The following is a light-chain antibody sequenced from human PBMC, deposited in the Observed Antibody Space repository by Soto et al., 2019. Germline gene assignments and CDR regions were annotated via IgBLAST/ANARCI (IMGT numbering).Light chain of an antibody. CDR1: SRDVGNYNS. Sequence: QSALTQPRSVSGSPGQSVTISCTGTSRDVGNYNSVSWYQHHPGKAPKLMIYDVNKWPPGVPDRFSGSKSGNTASLTISGLQAEDEADYYCCSYIGSYSYVFGTGTKVTVL. V-gene: IGLV2-11*01. J-gene: IGLJ1*01. CDR2: DVN. CDR3: CSYIGSYSYV.